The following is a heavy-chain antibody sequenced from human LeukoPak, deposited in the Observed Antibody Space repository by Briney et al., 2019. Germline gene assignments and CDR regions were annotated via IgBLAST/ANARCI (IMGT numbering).Heavy chain of an antibody. CDR1: GFTFSTYA. Sequence: GGSLRLSCAASGFTFSTYAMSWVRQAPGKGLEWVSEISGSGARTYYADSVKGRFTISRDDSKNTLYLQMNSLRAEDTAVYYCAKMIREFGYYYYYMDVWGKGTTVTVSS. CDR3: AKMIREFGYYYYYMDV. CDR2: ISGSGART. J-gene: IGHJ6*03. V-gene: IGHV3-23*01. D-gene: IGHD3-10*01.